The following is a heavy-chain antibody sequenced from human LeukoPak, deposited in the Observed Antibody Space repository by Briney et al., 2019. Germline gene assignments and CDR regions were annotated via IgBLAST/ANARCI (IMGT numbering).Heavy chain of an antibody. Sequence: GGSLRLSCAASGFTFRNNWMSWVRQAPGKGLEWVANIKEDGSAKYYVDSVRGRFTISRDNAKNSLYLQMNSLRAEDMAVYYCARILTGYDAFDYWGQGTLVTVSS. CDR3: ARILTGYDAFDY. J-gene: IGHJ4*02. D-gene: IGHD3-9*01. V-gene: IGHV3-7*01. CDR1: GFTFRNNW. CDR2: IKEDGSAK.